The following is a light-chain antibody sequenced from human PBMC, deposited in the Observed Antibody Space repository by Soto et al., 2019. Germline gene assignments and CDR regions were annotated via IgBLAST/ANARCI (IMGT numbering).Light chain of an antibody. J-gene: IGKJ5*01. CDR1: QNLLHSYGKTY. CDR2: EVS. V-gene: IGKV2D-29*01. Sequence: DIVMTQTPLSLSVSPGQPGSVSCKSSQNLLHSYGKTYLYWYLQKSGQPPQLLIYEVSNRFPGVPARFSGSGSGTDFTLKISRVEAEDVGVYYCMQALQTPITFGQGTRLEIK. CDR3: MQALQTPIT.